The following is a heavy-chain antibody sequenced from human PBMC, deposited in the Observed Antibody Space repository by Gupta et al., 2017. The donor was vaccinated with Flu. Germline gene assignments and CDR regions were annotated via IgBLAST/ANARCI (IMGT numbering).Heavy chain of an antibody. Sequence: QNNLKPSGLTLVKPTQTLTLTCTFPGISLRTTGVGVCWIRQPTGKALEWLAVIFWNGDQRYRPSLKSRLTITKDTSKDQVVLTMTNMDPVDTGTYYCAHARVTRWGYWGQGALVSVSS. V-gene: IGHV2-5*01. D-gene: IGHD3-22*01. CDR2: IFWNGDQ. CDR1: GISLRTTGVG. J-gene: IGHJ4*02. CDR3: AHARVTRWGY.